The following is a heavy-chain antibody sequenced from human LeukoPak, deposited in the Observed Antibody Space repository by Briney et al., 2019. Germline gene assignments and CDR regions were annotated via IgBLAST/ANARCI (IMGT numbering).Heavy chain of an antibody. CDR3: ARVITGYSSGWPYLDY. CDR2: IIPILGIA. D-gene: IGHD6-19*01. CDR1: GGTFSSYA. Sequence: SVKVSCKASGGTFSSYAISWVRQAPGQGLEWMGRIIPILGIANYAQKFQGRVTITADKSTSTAYMELSSLRSEDTAVYYCARVITGYSSGWPYLDYWGQGILVAVSS. J-gene: IGHJ4*02. V-gene: IGHV1-69*04.